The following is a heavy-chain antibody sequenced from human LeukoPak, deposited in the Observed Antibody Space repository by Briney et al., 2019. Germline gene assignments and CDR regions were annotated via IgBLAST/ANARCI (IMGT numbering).Heavy chain of an antibody. Sequence: PGGSLRLSCAASGFTFSSYTMNWVRQAPGKGLEWVSSISSSSSYIYYADSGKGRFTISRDNAKNSLNLQMKSLRAEDTAVYYCARDHYYDSSGYIPAGDAFDFWGQGTKVTVSS. V-gene: IGHV3-21*01. J-gene: IGHJ3*01. CDR2: ISSSSSYI. D-gene: IGHD3-22*01. CDR3: ARDHYYDSSGYIPAGDAFDF. CDR1: GFTFSSYT.